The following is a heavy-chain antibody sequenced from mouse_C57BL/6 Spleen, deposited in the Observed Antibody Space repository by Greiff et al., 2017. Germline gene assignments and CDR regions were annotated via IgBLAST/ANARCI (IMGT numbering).Heavy chain of an antibody. Sequence: QVQLQQSGAELVRPGTSVKMSCKASGYTFTNYWIGWAKQRPGHGLEWIGDIYPGGGYTNYNEKFKGKATLTADKSSSTAYMQFSRLTSEDSAIYYCARSKTAQAPYAMDYWGQGTSVTVSS. CDR2: IYPGGGYT. CDR3: ARSKTAQAPYAMDY. V-gene: IGHV1-63*01. D-gene: IGHD3-2*02. CDR1: GYTFTNYW. J-gene: IGHJ4*01.